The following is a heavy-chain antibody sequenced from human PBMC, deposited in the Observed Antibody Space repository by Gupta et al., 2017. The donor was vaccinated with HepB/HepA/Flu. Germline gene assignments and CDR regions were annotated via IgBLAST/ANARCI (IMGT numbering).Heavy chain of an antibody. D-gene: IGHD1-14*01. Sequence: EGQLVESGGGLVKPGGSLRLSCEAPGCSFNRHSRKWGSQAQVKGLQWVSSITYDSSYIYYADSVKGRFTISRDNAKNSLYLQMNSLRAEDTAVYYCVRDTSGGAGIRDRGSDYWGQGTLVTVSS. CDR1: GCSFNRHS. V-gene: IGHV3-21*01. CDR2: ITYDSSYI. J-gene: IGHJ4*02. CDR3: VRDTSGGAGIRDRGSDY.